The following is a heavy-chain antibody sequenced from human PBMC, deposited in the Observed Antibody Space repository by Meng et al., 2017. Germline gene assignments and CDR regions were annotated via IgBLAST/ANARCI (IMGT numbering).Heavy chain of an antibody. V-gene: IGHV1-69*02. J-gene: IGHJ4*02. CDR1: GGTFSSYT. D-gene: IGHD3-22*01. CDR2: IIPILGIA. Sequence: SVKVSCKASGGTFSSYTISWVRQAPGQGLGWMGRIIPILGIANYAQKFQGRVTITADKSTSTAYMELGSLGSEDTAVYYCARSRADSSGYYRWGQGTLVTVSS. CDR3: ARSRADSSGYYR.